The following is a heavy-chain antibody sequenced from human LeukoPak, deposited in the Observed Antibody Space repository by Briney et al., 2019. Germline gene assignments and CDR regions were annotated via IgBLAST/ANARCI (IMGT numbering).Heavy chain of an antibody. J-gene: IGHJ3*01. D-gene: IGHD2-8*01. CDR1: GYSFTTYW. V-gene: IGHV5-51*01. Sequence: GESLKISCKGSGYSFTTYWIGWVRQMPGQGLEWLGIVYPGDSDTRYSPSFQGQVTISADKSISTVYLQWSSLKASDTAMYYCARHLGYVVPAAIDVWGPGTMVTVSS. CDR2: VYPGDSDT. CDR3: ARHLGYVVPAAIDV.